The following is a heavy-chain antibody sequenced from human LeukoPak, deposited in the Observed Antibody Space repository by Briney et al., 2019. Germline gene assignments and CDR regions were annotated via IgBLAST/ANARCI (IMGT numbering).Heavy chain of an antibody. CDR2: INYSGGSS. V-gene: IGHV3-23*05. CDR1: GFSFGYYA. Sequence: GGSLRLSCAASGFSFGYYAMTWVRQAPGKGLEWVSSINYSGGSSTYTDSVKGRFTTSRDNSKNTLFLQMNSLRAEDTAIYYCAKLSSGSPSNFQHWGRGTLVTVSP. J-gene: IGHJ1*01. D-gene: IGHD1-26*01. CDR3: AKLSSGSPSNFQH.